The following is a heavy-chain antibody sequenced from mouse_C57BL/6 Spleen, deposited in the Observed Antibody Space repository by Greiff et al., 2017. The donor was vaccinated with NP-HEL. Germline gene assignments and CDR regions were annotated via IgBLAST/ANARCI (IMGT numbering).Heavy chain of an antibody. V-gene: IGHV5-4*01. D-gene: IGHD2-3*01. CDR1: GFTFSSYA. CDR3: ARDNIDGYYLFAY. Sequence: EVMLVESGGGLVKPGGSLKLSCAASGFTFSSYAMSWVRQTPEKRLEWVATISDGGSYTYYPDNVKGRFTISRDNAKNNLYLQMSHLKSEDTAMYYCARDNIDGYYLFAYWGQGTLVTVSA. J-gene: IGHJ3*01. CDR2: ISDGGSYT.